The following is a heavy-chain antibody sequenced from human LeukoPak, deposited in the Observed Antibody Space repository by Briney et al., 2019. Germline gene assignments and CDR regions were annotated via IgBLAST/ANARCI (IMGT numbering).Heavy chain of an antibody. J-gene: IGHJ3*02. V-gene: IGHV3-53*05. CDR3: AKDRGYHYDSSGYYRMDAFDI. D-gene: IGHD3-22*01. CDR1: GFTVSSNY. CDR2: IYSGGST. Sequence: GGSLRLSCAASGFTVSSNYMSWVRQAPGKGLEWVSVIYSGGSTYYADSVKGRFTISRDSSKNTLYLQMNSLRAEDTAVYYCAKDRGYHYDSSGYYRMDAFDIWGQGTMVTVSS.